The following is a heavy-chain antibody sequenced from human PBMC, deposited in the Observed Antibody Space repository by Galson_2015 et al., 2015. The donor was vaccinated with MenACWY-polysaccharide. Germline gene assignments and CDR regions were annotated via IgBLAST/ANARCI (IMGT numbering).Heavy chain of an antibody. CDR3: AKVGPRSSWTLGLDY. CDR1: GFSFSAYG. D-gene: IGHD6-13*01. V-gene: IGHV3-23*01. CDR2: SGTGGGL. J-gene: IGHJ4*02. Sequence: SLRLSCAASGFSFSAYGMSWVRQAPGRGLEWVSGSGTGGGLYYADSVKGRFTVSRDNSKNTLYLQMNNLRAEDTAVYYCAKVGPRSSWTLGLDYWGQGTLVIVSS.